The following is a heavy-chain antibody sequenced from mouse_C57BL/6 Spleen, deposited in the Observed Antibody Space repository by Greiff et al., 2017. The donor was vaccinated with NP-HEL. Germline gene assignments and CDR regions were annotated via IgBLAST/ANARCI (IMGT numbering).Heavy chain of an antibody. CDR1: GFNIKDDY. CDR3: TKTVVDYYYAMDY. J-gene: IGHJ4*01. V-gene: IGHV14-4*01. Sequence: LVASGAELVRPGASVKLSCTASGFNIKDDYMHWVKQRPEQGLEWIGWIDPENGDPEYASKFQGKATITADTSSNTAYLQLSSLTSEDTAVYYCTKTVVDYYYAMDYWGQGTSVTVSS. D-gene: IGHD1-1*01. CDR2: IDPENGDP.